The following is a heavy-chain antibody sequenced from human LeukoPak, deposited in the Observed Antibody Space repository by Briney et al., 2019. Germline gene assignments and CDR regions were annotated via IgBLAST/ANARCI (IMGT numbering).Heavy chain of an antibody. D-gene: IGHD6-19*01. Sequence: GRSLRLSCAASGFTFSNHAMSWVRQVPGKGLEWVSTISGSGGSTYYADSLKGRITISRDNAKNSLYLQMNSLRADDTAVYYCAVIDSNGWQVGLDYWGQGTQVTVSS. CDR3: AVIDSNGWQVGLDY. CDR1: GFTFSNHA. CDR2: ISGSGGST. J-gene: IGHJ4*02. V-gene: IGHV3-23*01.